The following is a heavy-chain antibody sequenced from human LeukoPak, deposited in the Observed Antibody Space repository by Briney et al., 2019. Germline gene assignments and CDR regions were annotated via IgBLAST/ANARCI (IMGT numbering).Heavy chain of an antibody. CDR1: GGSISNYY. CDR3: ASTLGSSWQSGF. J-gene: IGHJ4*02. Sequence: TLSLTCVFSGGSISNYYWTWIRPPPRKGLEWIGYIYYSGSTDYNPSLESRVTITVDTSKNQFSLKLSRVTAADTAVYYCASTLGSSWQSGFWGQGSLGTVSS. CDR2: IYYSGST. V-gene: IGHV4-59*08. D-gene: IGHD6-13*01.